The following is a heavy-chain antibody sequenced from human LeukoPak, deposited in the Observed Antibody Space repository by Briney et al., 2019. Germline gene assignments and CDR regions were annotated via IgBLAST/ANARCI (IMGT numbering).Heavy chain of an antibody. D-gene: IGHD1-26*01. V-gene: IGHV4-34*01. CDR2: INHSGST. CDR1: GGSFSDYY. J-gene: IGHJ4*02. Sequence: PSETLSLTCAVYGGSFSDYYWSWIRQPPGKGLGWIGEINHSGSTNYNPSLKSRVTISVDTSKNQFSLKLSSVTAADTAVYYCARGEWELPYSLDYWGQGTLVTVSS. CDR3: ARGEWELPYSLDY.